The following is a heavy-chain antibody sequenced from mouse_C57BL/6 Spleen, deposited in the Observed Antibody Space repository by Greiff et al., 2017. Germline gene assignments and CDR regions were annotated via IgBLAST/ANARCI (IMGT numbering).Heavy chain of an antibody. D-gene: IGHD2-4*01. V-gene: IGHV5-9-1*02. J-gene: IGHJ3*01. CDR2: ISSGGDYI. CDR3: TRCYDYSFAY. Sequence: EVKLMESGEGLVKPGGSLKLSCAASGFTFSSYAMSWVRQTPEKRLEWVAYISSGGDYIYYADTVKGRFTISRDNARNTLYLQMSSLKSEDTAMYYCTRCYDYSFAYWGQGTLVTFSA. CDR1: GFTFSSYA.